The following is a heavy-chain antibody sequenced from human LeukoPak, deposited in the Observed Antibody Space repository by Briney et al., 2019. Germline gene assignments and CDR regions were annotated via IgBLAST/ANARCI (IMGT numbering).Heavy chain of an antibody. D-gene: IGHD5-24*01. CDR2: INPNSGGT. Sequence: TSVKVSCKASGYTFTGYYMHWVRQAPGQGLEWMGWINPNSGGTNYAQKFQGRVTMTRDTSISTAYMELSRLRSDDTAVYYCARDLRDGYNFGYWGQGTLVTVSS. CDR1: GYTFTGYY. CDR3: ARDLRDGYNFGY. J-gene: IGHJ4*02. V-gene: IGHV1-2*02.